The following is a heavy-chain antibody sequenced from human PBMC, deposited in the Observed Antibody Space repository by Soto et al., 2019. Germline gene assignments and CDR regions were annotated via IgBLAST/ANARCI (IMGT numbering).Heavy chain of an antibody. J-gene: IGHJ4*02. CDR2: INHSGST. V-gene: IGHV4-34*01. D-gene: IGHD6-13*01. CDR1: GWAFSGYY. CDR3: ARQAAAAALHLFDY. Sequence: PSDTLSLTCAVYGWAFSGYYWSWIRQPPGKGLEWIGEINHSGSTNYNPSLKSRVTISVDTSKNQFSLKLSSVTAADTAVYYCARQAAAAALHLFDYWGQGTQVTVSS.